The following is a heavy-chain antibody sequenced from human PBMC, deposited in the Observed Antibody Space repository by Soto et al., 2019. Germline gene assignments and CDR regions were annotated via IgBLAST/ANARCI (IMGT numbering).Heavy chain of an antibody. CDR1: GGSISSYY. J-gene: IGHJ6*02. CDR2: IYYSGST. V-gene: IGHV4-59*01. D-gene: IGHD6-6*01. Sequence: PSETLSLTCTVSGGSISSYYWSWIRQPPGKGLEWIGYIYYSGSTNYNPSLKSRVTISVDTSKNQFSLKLSSVTAADTAVYYCARDTSNFEYSGQHYYYGMDVWGQGTTVTVSS. CDR3: ARDTSNFEYSGQHYYYGMDV.